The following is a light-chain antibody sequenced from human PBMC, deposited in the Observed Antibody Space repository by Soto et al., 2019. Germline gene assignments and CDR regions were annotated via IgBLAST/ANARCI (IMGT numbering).Light chain of an antibody. V-gene: IGLV1-40*01. CDR1: SSNIGAGYD. J-gene: IGLJ1*01. CDR3: QSYDSSRSYV. Sequence: QAVVTQPPSVSGAPGQRVTISCTGSSSNIGAGYDVHWYQQVPGTAPKLLIYGNSNRPSGVPDRFSGSKSGTSASLAITGLQAEDEADYYCQSYDSSRSYVFGTGTKLTVL. CDR2: GNS.